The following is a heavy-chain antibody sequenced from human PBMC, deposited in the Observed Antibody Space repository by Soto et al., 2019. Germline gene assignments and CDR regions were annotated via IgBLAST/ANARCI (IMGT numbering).Heavy chain of an antibody. V-gene: IGHV3-23*01. CDR1: GFTFSSHV. CDR3: ARGPRAPPPHDYGMDV. J-gene: IGHJ6*02. Sequence: EVQLLESGGGLVQPGGSLRLSCAASGFTFSSHVMNWVRQAPGKGLEWVAAISGGGGTTFYGDSVEGRITMSRDNSKNTLFLQMNSLRAEDTAVYYCARGPRAPPPHDYGMDVWGQGTTVTVSS. CDR2: ISGGGGTT.